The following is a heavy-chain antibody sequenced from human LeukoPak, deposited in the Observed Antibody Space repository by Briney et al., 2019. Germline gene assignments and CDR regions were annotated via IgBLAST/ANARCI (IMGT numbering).Heavy chain of an antibody. Sequence: SETLSLTCTVSGGSISSYYWSWIRQPPGKGLEWIGYIYYSGSTNYNPSLKSRVTISVDTSKNQFSLKLSSVTAADTAVYYCARDRLRLLPAFDIWGQGTMVTVSS. V-gene: IGHV4-59*12. CDR1: GGSISSYY. J-gene: IGHJ3*02. D-gene: IGHD6-19*01. CDR3: ARDRLRLLPAFDI. CDR2: IYYSGST.